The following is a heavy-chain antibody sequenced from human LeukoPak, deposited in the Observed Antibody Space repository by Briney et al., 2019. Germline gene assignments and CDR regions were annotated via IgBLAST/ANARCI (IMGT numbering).Heavy chain of an antibody. CDR2: IGSSGTK. CDR3: ARSTVPEYYFEY. Sequence: GGSLRLSCAASGFTFSSHAMSWVRHAPGKGLEWVSYIGSSGTKYYADSVKGRFTVSRDNAKNSLYPQMNSLRAEDTAVYYCARSTVPEYYFEYWGQGALVTVSS. V-gene: IGHV3-69-1*02. CDR1: GFTFSSHA. J-gene: IGHJ4*02. D-gene: IGHD6-19*01.